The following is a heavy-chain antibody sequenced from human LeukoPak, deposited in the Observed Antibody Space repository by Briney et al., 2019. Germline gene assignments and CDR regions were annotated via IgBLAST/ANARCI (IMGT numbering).Heavy chain of an antibody. D-gene: IGHD5-18*01. J-gene: IGHJ4*02. V-gene: IGHV3-23*01. CDR2: ISGSGGST. CDR1: GFTFSSYW. Sequence: PGGSLRLSCAGSGFTFSSYWMNWVRQAPGKGLEWVSAISGSGGSTYYVDSVKGRFTISRDNSKNTLYLQMNSLRAEDTAVYYCAKGLDTAMVNSFDYWGQGTLVTVSS. CDR3: AKGLDTAMVNSFDY.